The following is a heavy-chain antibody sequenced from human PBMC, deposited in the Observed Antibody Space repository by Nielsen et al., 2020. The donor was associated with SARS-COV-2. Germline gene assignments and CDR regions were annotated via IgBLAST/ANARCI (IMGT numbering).Heavy chain of an antibody. CDR3: ACRRDGYNYDTF. CDR2: IYYSGST. J-gene: IGHJ4*02. CDR1: GGSISSGGYY. Sequence: SETLSLTCTVSGGSISSGGYYWSWIRQHPGKGLEWIGYIYYSGSTYYNPSLKSRVTISVDTSKNQFSLKLSSVTAADTAVYYCACRRDGYNYDTFWGQGTLVTVSS. D-gene: IGHD5-24*01. V-gene: IGHV4-31*03.